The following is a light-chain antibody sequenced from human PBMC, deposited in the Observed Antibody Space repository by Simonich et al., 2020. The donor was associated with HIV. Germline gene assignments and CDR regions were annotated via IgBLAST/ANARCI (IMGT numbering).Light chain of an antibody. J-gene: IGKJ5*01. CDR1: QSVLSRSNNKNY. CDR3: QQYYGAPIT. CDR2: GAS. V-gene: IGKV4-1*01. Sequence: IVMTQSPDSLAVSLGERATINCKSSQSVLSRSNNKNYLAWFQKKTGQPPKLLIYGASTRESGVPDRFSGSGSGTDFTLTISSLQAEDVAVYYCQQYYGAPITFGQGTRLEIK.